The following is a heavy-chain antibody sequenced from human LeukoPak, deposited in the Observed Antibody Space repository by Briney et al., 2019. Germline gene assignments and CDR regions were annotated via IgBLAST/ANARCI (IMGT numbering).Heavy chain of an antibody. CDR2: ISYDGSNK. CDR1: GFTFSSYA. J-gene: IGHJ4*02. D-gene: IGHD2-15*01. CDR3: ASLGWTASDFDY. Sequence: GRSLRLSCAASGFTFSSYAMHWVRQAPGKGLEWVAVISYDGSNKYYADSVKGRFTISRDNSKNTLYLQMNSLRAEDTAVYYCASLGWTASDFDYWGQGTLVTVSS. V-gene: IGHV3-30*04.